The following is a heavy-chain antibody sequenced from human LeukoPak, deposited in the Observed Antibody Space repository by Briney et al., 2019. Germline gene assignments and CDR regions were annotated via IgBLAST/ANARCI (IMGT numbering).Heavy chain of an antibody. CDR1: GFTFSTYA. V-gene: IGHV3-23*01. J-gene: IGHJ4*02. CDR3: AKSVPSGGSCYDY. Sequence: GGSLRLSCAASGFTFSTYAVNWVRQAPGKGLEWVSAITGSGGATYYADSVKGRFTISRDNSKNTLYLQMSSLRAEDTAVYYCAKSVPSGGSCYDYWGQGTLVTVSS. D-gene: IGHD2-15*01. CDR2: ITGSGGAT.